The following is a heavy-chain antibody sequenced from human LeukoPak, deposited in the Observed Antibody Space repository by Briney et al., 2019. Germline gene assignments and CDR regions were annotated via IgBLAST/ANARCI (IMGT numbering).Heavy chain of an antibody. CDR2: IWYDGSNK. V-gene: IGHV3-33*01. D-gene: IGHD3-22*01. CDR3: ARLPYDSSGYGFSDY. J-gene: IGHJ4*02. Sequence: GRSLRLSCAASGFTFSSYGMHWVRQAPGKGLEWVAVIWYDGSNKYYADSVKGRFTISRDSSKNTLYLQMNSLRVEDTAVYYCARLPYDSSGYGFSDYWGQGTLVTVSS. CDR1: GFTFSSYG.